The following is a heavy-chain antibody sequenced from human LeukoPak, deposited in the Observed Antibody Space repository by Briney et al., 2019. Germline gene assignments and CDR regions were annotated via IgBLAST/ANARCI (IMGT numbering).Heavy chain of an antibody. D-gene: IGHD6-19*01. J-gene: IGHJ4*02. CDR2: ISSSSSYI. Sequence: GGSLRLSCAASGFTFSDYYMSWIRQAPGKGLEWVSSISSSSSYIYSADSVKGRFTISRDNAKNSLYLQMNSLRAEDTAVYYCVRDLSRTGIAVAGTMLRDYWGQGTLVTVSS. V-gene: IGHV3-11*06. CDR3: VRDLSRTGIAVAGTMLRDY. CDR1: GFTFSDYY.